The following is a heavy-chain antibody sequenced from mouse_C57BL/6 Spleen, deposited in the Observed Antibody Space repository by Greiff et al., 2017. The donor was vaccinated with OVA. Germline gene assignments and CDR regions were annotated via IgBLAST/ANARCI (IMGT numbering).Heavy chain of an antibody. D-gene: IGHD1-1*01. Sequence: QVQLQQPGAELVKPGASVKMSCKASGYTFTSYWITWVKQRPGQGLEWIGDIYPGSGSTNYNEKFKSKATLTVDTSSSTAYMQLSSLTSEDSAVYYCARRTTVVASGWYVDVWGTGTTVTVSS. CDR3: ARRTTVVASGWYVDV. V-gene: IGHV1-55*01. J-gene: IGHJ1*03. CDR1: GYTFTSYW. CDR2: IYPGSGST.